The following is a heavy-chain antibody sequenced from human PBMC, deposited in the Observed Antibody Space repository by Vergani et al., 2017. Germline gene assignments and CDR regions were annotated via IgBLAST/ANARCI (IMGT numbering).Heavy chain of an antibody. V-gene: IGHV3-21*01. Sequence: EVQLVESGGGLVKPGGSLRLSCAASGFTFSSYSMNWVRQAPGKGLEWVSSISSSSSYIYYADSVKGRFTISRDNAKNSLYLQMNSLRAEDTAVYYCARVVSMITFGGVIVMPPGGLPDYWGQGTLVTVSS. D-gene: IGHD3-16*02. CDR3: ARVVSMITFGGVIVMPPGGLPDY. CDR2: ISSSSSYI. J-gene: IGHJ4*02. CDR1: GFTFSSYS.